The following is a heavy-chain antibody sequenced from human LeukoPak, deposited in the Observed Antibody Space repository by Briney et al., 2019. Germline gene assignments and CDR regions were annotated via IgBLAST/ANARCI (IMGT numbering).Heavy chain of an antibody. CDR3: ARGVATNPFGY. CDR1: GGSFSGYY. CDR2: INHSGST. J-gene: IGHJ4*02. V-gene: IGHV4-34*01. Sequence: SETLSLTCAFYGGSFSGYYWSWIRQPPGKGLEWIGEINHSGSTNYNPSLKSRVTISVDTSKNQFSLKLSSVTAADTAVYYCARGVATNPFGYWGQGTLVTVSS. D-gene: IGHD5-12*01.